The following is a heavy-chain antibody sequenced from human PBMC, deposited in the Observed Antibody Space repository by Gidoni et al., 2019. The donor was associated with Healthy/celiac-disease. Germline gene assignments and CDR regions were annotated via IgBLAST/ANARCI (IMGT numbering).Heavy chain of an antibody. CDR2: IYTSGST. Sequence: QVQLQESGPGLVKPSETLSLTCTVAGGSISSYYWSWIRQPAGKGLEGIGRIYTSGSTNYNPSLKSRVTMSVDTSKNQFSLKLSSVTAANTAVYYCARGFYTAMVKDRWYFDLWGRGTLVTVSS. D-gene: IGHD5-18*01. CDR1: GGSISSYY. J-gene: IGHJ2*01. CDR3: ARGFYTAMVKDRWYFDL. V-gene: IGHV4-4*07.